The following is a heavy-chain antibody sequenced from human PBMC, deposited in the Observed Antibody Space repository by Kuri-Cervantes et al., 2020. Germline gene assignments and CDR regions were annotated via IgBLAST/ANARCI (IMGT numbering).Heavy chain of an antibody. V-gene: IGHV3-53*01. J-gene: IGHJ4*02. CDR1: GFTVSSNY. CDR3: ARLLYFDQ. Sequence: LKISCAASGFTVSSNYMSWVRQAPGKGLEWVSVIYSGGDTYYAESVKGRFTISRDDSKNTLYLQMNSLRAEDTAVYYCARLLYFDQWGQGTLVTVSS. CDR2: IYSGGDT.